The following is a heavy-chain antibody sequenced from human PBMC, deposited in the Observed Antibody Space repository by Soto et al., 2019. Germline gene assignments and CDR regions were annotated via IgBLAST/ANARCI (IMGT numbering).Heavy chain of an antibody. J-gene: IGHJ3*02. V-gene: IGHV1-3*01. CDR1: GYTFTSYA. Sequence: ASVKVSWKASGYTFTSYAMHWVRQAPGQRLEWMGWINAGNGNTKYSQKFQGRVTITRDTSASTAYMELSSLRSEDTAVYYCARGRGYYDSSGYYPDAFDIWGQGTMVTVSS. CDR3: ARGRGYYDSSGYYPDAFDI. CDR2: INAGNGNT. D-gene: IGHD3-22*01.